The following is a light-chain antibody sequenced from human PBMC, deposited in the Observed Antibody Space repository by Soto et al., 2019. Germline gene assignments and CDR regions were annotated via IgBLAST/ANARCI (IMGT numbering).Light chain of an antibody. V-gene: IGLV2-8*01. J-gene: IGLJ2*01. CDR2: EVS. CDR1: SSDVGGYNS. CDR3: SSYAGNNNVI. Sequence: HSALTQPPSASGSPGQSVTISCTGTSSDVGGYNSVSWYQQHPGKAPKLMIYEVSKRPSGVPDRFSGSKSGNTASLTVSGLQAEDEADYYCSSYAGNNNVIFGGGTKLTVL.